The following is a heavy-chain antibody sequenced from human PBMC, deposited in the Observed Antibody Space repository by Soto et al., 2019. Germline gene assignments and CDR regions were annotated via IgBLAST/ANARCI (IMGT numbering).Heavy chain of an antibody. J-gene: IGHJ4*02. Sequence: QVQLVESGGGVVQPGRSLRLSCAASGFTFSSYGMHWVRQAPGKGLEWVAVIWYDGSNKYYADSVKGRFTISRDNSKNTLYLQMNSLRAEDTAVYYCARESGDSYFGYWGQGTLVTVSS. CDR3: ARESGDSYFGY. CDR2: IWYDGSNK. D-gene: IGHD7-27*01. V-gene: IGHV3-33*01. CDR1: GFTFSSYG.